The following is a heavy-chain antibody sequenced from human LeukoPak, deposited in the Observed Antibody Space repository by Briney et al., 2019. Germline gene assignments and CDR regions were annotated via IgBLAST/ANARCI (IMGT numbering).Heavy chain of an antibody. CDR1: GFTFNSYA. J-gene: IGHJ5*02. CDR2: IRGSGGGT. V-gene: IGHV3-23*01. D-gene: IGHD6-13*01. CDR3: AKCGGSSWYWFDP. Sequence: GGSLRLSCAASGFTFNSYAMSWVRQAPGKGLEWVSAIRGSGGGTYYADSVKGRFTISRDNSKNTLYLQMNSLRAEDTAVYYCAKCGGSSWYWFDPWGQGTLVTVSS.